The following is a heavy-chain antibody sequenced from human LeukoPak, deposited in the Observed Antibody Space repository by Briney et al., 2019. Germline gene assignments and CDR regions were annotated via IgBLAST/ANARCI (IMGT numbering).Heavy chain of an antibody. Sequence: SETLSLTCTVSGDSITNYYWGWIRQPPGKGLEWIGRIHSSRGTNNHPSLESRLTMSVDTSKKQFSLELTSVTAADTAVYYCAKEGLSGMNWDSWGQGALVTVSS. V-gene: IGHV4-4*07. CDR1: GDSITNYY. CDR3: AKEGLSGMNWDS. CDR2: IHSSRGT. D-gene: IGHD1-1*01. J-gene: IGHJ4*02.